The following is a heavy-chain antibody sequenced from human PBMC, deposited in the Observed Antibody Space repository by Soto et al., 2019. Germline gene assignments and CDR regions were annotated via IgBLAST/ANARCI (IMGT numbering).Heavy chain of an antibody. CDR1: GYTVTGYD. D-gene: IGHD2-2*01. CDR2: MNPNTGYT. V-gene: IGHV1-8*01. CDR3: ARHDCISTSCYYYYYYSMDV. J-gene: IGHJ6*02. Sequence: ASVKVSCKASGYTVTGYDIHWVRQATGQGLEWMGWMNPNTGYTANALKFQGRVTMTRNISTSTAYMELSSLRSEDTAVYYCARHDCISTSCYYYYYYSMDVWGQGTTVTVSS.